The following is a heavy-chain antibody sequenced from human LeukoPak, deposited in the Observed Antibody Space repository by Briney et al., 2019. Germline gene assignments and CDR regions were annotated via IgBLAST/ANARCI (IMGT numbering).Heavy chain of an antibody. D-gene: IGHD2-15*01. Sequence: GGSLRLSCAASGFTFSSYGMHWVRQAPGKGLEWVAFIRYDGSNKYYADSVKGRFTISRDNSKNTLYLQMNSLRAEDTAVYYCAREGCSGGSCYDYYYYMDVWGKGTTVTISS. J-gene: IGHJ6*03. CDR2: IRYDGSNK. V-gene: IGHV3-30*02. CDR3: AREGCSGGSCYDYYYYMDV. CDR1: GFTFSSYG.